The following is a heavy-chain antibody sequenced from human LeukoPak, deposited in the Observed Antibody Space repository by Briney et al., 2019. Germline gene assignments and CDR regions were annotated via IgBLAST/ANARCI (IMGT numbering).Heavy chain of an antibody. CDR1: GYTFTGYY. D-gene: IGHD3-10*01. CDR3: ASLDYGSGSYYRDDAFDI. V-gene: IGHV1-2*02. CDR2: INPNSGGT. Sequence: GASVKVSRKASGYTFTGYYMHWVRQAPGQGLEWMGWINPNSGGTNYAQKFQGRVTMTRDTSISTAYMELSRLRSDDTAVYYCASLDYGSGSYYRDDAFDIWGQGTMVTVSS. J-gene: IGHJ3*02.